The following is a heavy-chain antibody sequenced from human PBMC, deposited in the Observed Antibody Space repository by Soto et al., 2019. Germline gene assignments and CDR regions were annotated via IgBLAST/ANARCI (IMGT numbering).Heavy chain of an antibody. Sequence: QVQLVQSGAEVKKPGSSVKVSCKASGGTFSSYSINWVRQAPGQGLEWMGEIIPIFGTANYAQKFQGRVTITADESTSTAYMELSSMRSEDTAVYYCARDGGRHSGGIDYWGQGTLVSVSS. V-gene: IGHV1-69*01. J-gene: IGHJ4*02. CDR1: GGTFSSYS. CDR2: IIPIFGTA. CDR3: ARDGGRHSGGIDY. D-gene: IGHD1-26*01.